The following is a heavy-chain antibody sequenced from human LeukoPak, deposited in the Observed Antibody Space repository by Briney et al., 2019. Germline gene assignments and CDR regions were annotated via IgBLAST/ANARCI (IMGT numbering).Heavy chain of an antibody. CDR1: GFTFSSYG. CDR3: AKRMGPSIAAADLDY. D-gene: IGHD6-13*01. J-gene: IGHJ4*02. CDR2: ISYDGSNK. V-gene: IGHV3-30*18. Sequence: GRSLRLSCAASGFTFSSYGMHWVRRAPARGREGGPVISYDGSNKYYADSVKGRFTISRDNSKNTLYLQMNSLRAEDTAVYYCAKRMGPSIAAADLDYWGQGTLVTVSS.